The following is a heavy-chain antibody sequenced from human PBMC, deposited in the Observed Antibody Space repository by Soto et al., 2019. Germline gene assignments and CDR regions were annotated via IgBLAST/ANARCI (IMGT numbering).Heavy chain of an antibody. Sequence: QVQLVQSGAEVKKPGASVKVSCKASGYTFTSYAMHWVRQAPGQRLEWMGWINAGNGNTKYSQKFQGRVTITRDTYASTPYMELSSLSSEDTAVYYCANSFTVPVAIGYWGQGTLVTVSS. CDR3: ANSFTVPVAIGY. D-gene: IGHD2-2*02. CDR1: GYTFTSYA. J-gene: IGHJ4*02. V-gene: IGHV1-3*01. CDR2: INAGNGNT.